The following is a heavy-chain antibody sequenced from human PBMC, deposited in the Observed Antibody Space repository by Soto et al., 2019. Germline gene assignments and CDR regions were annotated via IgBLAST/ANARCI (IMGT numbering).Heavy chain of an antibody. CDR3: AIVGVGHYEFDY. CDR2: IKTDGSST. CDR1: VFTFSTYW. Sequence: VQLVESGGGLVQPGGSLRLYCAASVFTFSTYWMHWVRQAPGEWLGWVSRIKTDGSSTVYSDSVKGRFTISRDNAKNKMYLKMNSPRAEDTAVYYCAIVGVGHYEFDYWGQGTLVTVSS. V-gene: IGHV3-74*03. D-gene: IGHD2-21*01. J-gene: IGHJ4*02.